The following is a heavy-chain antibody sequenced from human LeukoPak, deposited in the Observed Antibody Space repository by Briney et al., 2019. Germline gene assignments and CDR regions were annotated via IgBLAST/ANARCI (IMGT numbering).Heavy chain of an antibody. D-gene: IGHD3-16*02. Sequence: ASVKVSCKASGYTFTSYGISWVRQAPGQGLEWMGWISAYNGNTNYAQKLQGRVTMTTDTSTSTAYMELRSLRSDDTAVYYCARVYYDYVWGSYRPENFDYWGQGTLVTVSS. V-gene: IGHV1-18*01. CDR2: ISAYNGNT. CDR3: ARVYYDYVWGSYRPENFDY. CDR1: GYTFTSYG. J-gene: IGHJ4*02.